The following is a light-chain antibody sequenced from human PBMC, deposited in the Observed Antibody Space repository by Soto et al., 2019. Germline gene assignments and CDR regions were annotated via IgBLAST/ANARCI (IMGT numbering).Light chain of an antibody. J-gene: IGKJ4*01. CDR1: QSFSSSY. CDR2: GTS. V-gene: IGKV3-20*01. Sequence: EIVLTQSPGTLSLSPGERATLSCRASQSFSSSYLAWYQQKPGQAPRLLIYGTSSRATGIPDRFSGSGSGTDFILTISRLEPEDFAVYYCHHCGISPPLTFGGGTKVEIK. CDR3: HHCGISPPLT.